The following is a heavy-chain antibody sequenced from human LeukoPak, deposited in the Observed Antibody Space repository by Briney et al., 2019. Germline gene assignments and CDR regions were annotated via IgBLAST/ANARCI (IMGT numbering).Heavy chain of an antibody. CDR3: ARGASSSWYSYFDY. V-gene: IGHV4-34*01. D-gene: IGHD6-13*01. CDR2: INHSGSI. J-gene: IGHJ4*02. Sequence: SETLSLTCGVYGGSFSGYYWNWIRQPPGKGLEWIGEINHSGSINYNPSLKNRITISVDTSKNQFSLKLSSVTAADTAVYYCARGASSSWYSYFDYWGQGTLVTVSS. CDR1: GGSFSGYY.